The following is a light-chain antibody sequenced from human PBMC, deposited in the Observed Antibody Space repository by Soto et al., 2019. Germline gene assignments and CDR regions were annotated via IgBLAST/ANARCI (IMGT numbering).Light chain of an antibody. J-gene: IGLJ1*01. CDR2: EVT. V-gene: IGLV2-14*01. CDR3: NSYTTSSTYV. CDR1: SSDFGAYNY. Sequence: QSVLTQPASVSGSPGQSITISCTGTSSDFGAYNYVSWYQQHPGKAPKLMIYEVTNRPSGVSDRFSGSRSGNTGSLTISGLQAEDEADYYCNSYTTSSTYVFGTGTKVTVL.